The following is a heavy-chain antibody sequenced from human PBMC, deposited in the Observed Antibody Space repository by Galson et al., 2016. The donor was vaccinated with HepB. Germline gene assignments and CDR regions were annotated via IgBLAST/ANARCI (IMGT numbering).Heavy chain of an antibody. CDR2: IYYSGST. CDR3: AREKGQLVRVLGWFDS. J-gene: IGHJ5*01. V-gene: IGHV4-61*01. D-gene: IGHD6-6*01. CDR1: GGSVSSGSYH. Sequence: TLSLTCSVSGGSVSSGSYHWSWIRQPPGKGLEWMGHIYYSGSTHYNAFLKSRITISVDTSKNQFSLKLTTVTAADTAVYYCAREKGQLVRVLGWFDSWGQGTLVTVSS.